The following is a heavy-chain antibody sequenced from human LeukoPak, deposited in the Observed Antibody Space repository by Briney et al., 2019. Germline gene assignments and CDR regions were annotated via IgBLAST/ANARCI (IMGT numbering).Heavy chain of an antibody. CDR3: ATRSSSNYFDY. V-gene: IGHV3-48*01. Sequence: GGSLRLSCAASGFTFSSYSMNWVRQAPGKGLEWVSYISSSSSTIYYADSVKGRFTISRDNSKNTLYLQMNSLRAEDTAVYYCATRSSSNYFDYWGQGTLVTVSS. J-gene: IGHJ4*02. CDR1: GFTFSSYS. D-gene: IGHD2-2*01. CDR2: ISSSSSTI.